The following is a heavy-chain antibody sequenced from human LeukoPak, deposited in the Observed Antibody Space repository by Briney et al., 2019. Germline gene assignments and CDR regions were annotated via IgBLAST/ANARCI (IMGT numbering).Heavy chain of an antibody. CDR1: GDSVSSNSSA. CDR2: TFYRSKRYN. Sequence: SQTLSLTCAISGDSVSSNSSAWNWIRQSPSRGLEWLGRTFYRSKRYNDYTSSVKSRITIKPDTSKNQFSLQLKSVTPEDTAVYYCARGDCSSGICYSDSAFDIWGQGTMVTVSS. J-gene: IGHJ3*02. CDR3: ARGDCSSGICYSDSAFDI. V-gene: IGHV6-1*01. D-gene: IGHD2-15*01.